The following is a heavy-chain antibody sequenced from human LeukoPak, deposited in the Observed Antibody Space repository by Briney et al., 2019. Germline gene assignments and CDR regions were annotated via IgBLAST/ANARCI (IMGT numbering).Heavy chain of an antibody. J-gene: IGHJ4*02. CDR1: GGSISSYY. CDR3: ARNTGSPFDY. CDR2: TYYRSKWKN. Sequence: PSETLSLTCTVSGGSISSYYWNWIRKSPSRGLEWLGRTYYRSKWKNDYAVSVKSRIIINPDTSKNQFSLQLKSVTPEDSAIYYCARNTGSPFDYWGQGTLVTVSS. D-gene: IGHD1-26*01. V-gene: IGHV6-1*01.